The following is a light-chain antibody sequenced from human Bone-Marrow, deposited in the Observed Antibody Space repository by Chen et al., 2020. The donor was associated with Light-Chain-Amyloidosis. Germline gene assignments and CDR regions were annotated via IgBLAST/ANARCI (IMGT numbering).Light chain of an antibody. CDR2: GAS. CDR3: QQYSTAPWT. J-gene: IGKJ2*01. V-gene: IGKV3-20*01. Sequence: EILLTQSPGALSLSPGERVTISCRASQTIKKNYLAWYQQKPGQAPRLLIFGASSRASGVPDRFGGSGSGTDFTLTISRLEPEDFGVYHCQQYSTAPWTFGQGT. CDR1: QTIKKNY.